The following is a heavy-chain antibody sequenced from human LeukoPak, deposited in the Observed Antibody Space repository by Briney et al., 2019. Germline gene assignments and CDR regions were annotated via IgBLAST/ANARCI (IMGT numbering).Heavy chain of an antibody. J-gene: IGHJ4*02. CDR2: INPNSGGT. D-gene: IGHD6-6*01. V-gene: IGHV1-2*02. CDR1: GYSFTGYY. Sequence: GASVTVSCKASGYSFTGYYMHWVRQAPGQGLEWMGWINPNSGGTHYAQKFQGRVTMTRDTSTSTAYMELSSLRSDDTAIYYCARGPYSTSPHSDYWGQGTLVTVSS. CDR3: ARGPYSTSPHSDY.